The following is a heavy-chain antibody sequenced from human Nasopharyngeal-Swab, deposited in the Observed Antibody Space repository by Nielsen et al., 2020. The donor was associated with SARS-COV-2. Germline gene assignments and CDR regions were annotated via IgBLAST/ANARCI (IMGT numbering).Heavy chain of an antibody. D-gene: IGHD1-1*01. CDR2: INHSGST. Sequence: GSLRLSCAVYGGSFSASYWGWIRQPPGKGLEWIGEINHSGSTNYNPSLKSRVTISVDTSKNHFSLKLSSVTAADTAVYYCARGLSGIVPSPILGLEPYYSYYYMDVWGKGTTVTVSS. CDR1: GGSFSASY. V-gene: IGHV4-34*01. CDR3: ARGLSGIVPSPILGLEPYYSYYYMDV. J-gene: IGHJ6*03.